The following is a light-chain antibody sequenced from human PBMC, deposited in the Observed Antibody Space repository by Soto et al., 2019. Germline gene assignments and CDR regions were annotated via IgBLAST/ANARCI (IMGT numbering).Light chain of an antibody. J-gene: IGLJ1*01. V-gene: IGLV7-43*01. CDR3: LLYYGGARV. Sequence: QTVVTQAPSLTVSPGGTVTLTCASSTGAVTSGYYPNWFQQKPGQAPRALIYSTSNEHSWTPARFSGSLLGGKAALTLSGVQPEDEAEYYCLLYYGGARVFGTGTKLTVL. CDR1: TGAVTSGYY. CDR2: STS.